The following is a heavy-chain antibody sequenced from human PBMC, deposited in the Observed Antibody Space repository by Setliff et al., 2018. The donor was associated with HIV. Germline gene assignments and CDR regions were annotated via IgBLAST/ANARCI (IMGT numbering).Heavy chain of an antibody. CDR1: GYSFVDFW. D-gene: IGHD1-26*01. J-gene: IGHJ5*02. CDR2: IYPGGSDI. Sequence: GESLKISCHLSGYSFVDFWIGWVRQMPGKGLEWMGLIYPGGSDIRYSPSFQGQVTISADKSISTAYLQWSSLKASDTAMYYCARQASYVLDPWGQGTLVTVSS. CDR3: ARQASYVLDP. V-gene: IGHV5-51*01.